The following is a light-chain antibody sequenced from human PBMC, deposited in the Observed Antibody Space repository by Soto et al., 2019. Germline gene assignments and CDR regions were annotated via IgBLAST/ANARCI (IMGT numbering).Light chain of an antibody. CDR1: SSDVGGFNY. Sequence: QSALTQPASASGSLGQSITISCTGTSSDVGGFNYVSWYQQHPGKDPKVVIFEVTYRPSGVSSRFSGSKSGNTASLTVSGLQAEDEGDYYCSSYTSSSTVVFGGGTKLTVL. CDR2: EVT. J-gene: IGLJ2*01. V-gene: IGLV2-14*01. CDR3: SSYTSSSTVV.